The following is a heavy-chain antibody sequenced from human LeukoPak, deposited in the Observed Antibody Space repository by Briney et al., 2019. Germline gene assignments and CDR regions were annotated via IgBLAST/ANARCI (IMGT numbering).Heavy chain of an antibody. Sequence: GGSLRLSCAASGFTFSSYAMSWVRQAPGKGLEWVSTISGSGDATYYADSVKGRFTISRDNSKNTLYLQMNSLRAEDTAVYYCASQTSYYYDSSGYQFDYWGQGTLVTVSS. CDR2: ISGSGDAT. D-gene: IGHD3-22*01. V-gene: IGHV3-23*01. J-gene: IGHJ4*02. CDR1: GFTFSSYA. CDR3: ASQTSYYYDSSGYQFDY.